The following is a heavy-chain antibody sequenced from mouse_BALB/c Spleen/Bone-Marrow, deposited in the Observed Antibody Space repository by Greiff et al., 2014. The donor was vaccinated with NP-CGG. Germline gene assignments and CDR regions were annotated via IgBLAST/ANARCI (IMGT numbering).Heavy chain of an antibody. D-gene: IGHD1-1*01. V-gene: IGHV1S56*01. Sequence: QVQLQQSGPGLVKPGASVRISCKASGYTFTSYYIHWVKQRPGQGLEWIGWIYPGNVNTKYNEKFKGKATLTADKSSSTAYMQLSSLTSEDSAVYFCARDYYGSSSFAYWGQGTLVTVSA. CDR2: IYPGNVNT. CDR3: ARDYYGSSSFAY. CDR1: GYTFTSYY. J-gene: IGHJ3*01.